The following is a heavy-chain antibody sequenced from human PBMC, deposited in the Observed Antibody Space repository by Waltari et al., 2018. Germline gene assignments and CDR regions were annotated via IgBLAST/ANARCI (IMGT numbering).Heavy chain of an antibody. CDR3: ATAHYYDSSGYYSAFDI. J-gene: IGHJ3*02. CDR2: VDPEDGET. Sequence: EVQLVQSGAEVKKPGATVKISCKASGYTFTDYYMHWVQQAPGKGLEWMGRVDPEDGETIYAEKFQGRVTITADTSTDTAYMELSSLRSEDTAVYYCATAHYYDSSGYYSAFDIWGQGTMVTVSS. D-gene: IGHD3-22*01. CDR1: GYTFTDYY. V-gene: IGHV1-69-2*01.